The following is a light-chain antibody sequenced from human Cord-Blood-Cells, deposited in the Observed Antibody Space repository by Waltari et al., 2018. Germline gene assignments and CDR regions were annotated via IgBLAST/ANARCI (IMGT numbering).Light chain of an antibody. CDR2: AAS. Sequence: DIQMTQSPSSLSASVGDRDTITCRASQSIRSYLNWYQQKTGKDPKLLIDAASSLQSGVPVRFSGRGSGTDFTLTISSLQPEDFATYYCQQSYSTPYTFGQGTKLEIK. CDR1: QSIRSY. V-gene: IGKV1-39*01. CDR3: QQSYSTPYT. J-gene: IGKJ2*01.